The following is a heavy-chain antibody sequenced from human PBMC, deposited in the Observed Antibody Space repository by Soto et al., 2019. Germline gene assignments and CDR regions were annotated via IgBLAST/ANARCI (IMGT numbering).Heavy chain of an antibody. V-gene: IGHV4-39*01. CDR2: IYYSGNA. CDR3: ARQNTYNWNAEDAFDI. Sequence: SETLSLTCTVSSGSISSSSYYWGWIRQPPGKGLEWIGSIYYSGNAYYNPSVKSRVTISVDTSKNQFSLRLSSVTAADTAMYYCARQNTYNWNAEDAFDIWGQGTMVTVSS. J-gene: IGHJ3*02. D-gene: IGHD1-20*01. CDR1: SGSISSSSYY.